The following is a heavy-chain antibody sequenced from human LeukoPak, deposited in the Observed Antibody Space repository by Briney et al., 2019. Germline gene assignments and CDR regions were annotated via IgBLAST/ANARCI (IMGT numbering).Heavy chain of an antibody. CDR2: ISSSGGTM. V-gene: IGHV3-11*01. D-gene: IGHD3-3*01. CDR3: ASNYDFWSGYFLHSSFDY. J-gene: IGHJ4*02. CDR1: GFTFSDYY. Sequence: GGSLRLSCAASGFTFSDYYMSWIRQAPGKGLERVSYISSSGGTMYYADSVKGRFTISRDNAKNSLYLQMNSLRAEDTAVYYCASNYDFWSGYFLHSSFDYWGQGTLVTVSS.